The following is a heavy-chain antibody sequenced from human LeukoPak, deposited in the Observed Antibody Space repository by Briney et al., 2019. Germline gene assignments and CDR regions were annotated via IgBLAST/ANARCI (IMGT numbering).Heavy chain of an antibody. V-gene: IGHV4-61*02. D-gene: IGHD2/OR15-2a*01. J-gene: IGHJ6*03. CDR1: GGSISSGSCY. CDR3: ARDSTTPYYYYMDV. CDR2: IYTSGST. Sequence: SQTLSLTCTVSGGSISSGSCYWSWIRQPAGKGLEWIGRIYTSGSTNYNPSLKSRVTISVDTSKNQFSLKLSSVTAADTAVYYCARDSTTPYYYYMDVWGKGTTVTVSS.